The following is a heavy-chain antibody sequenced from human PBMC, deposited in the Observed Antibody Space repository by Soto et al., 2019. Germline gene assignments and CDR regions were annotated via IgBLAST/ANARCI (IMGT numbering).Heavy chain of an antibody. J-gene: IGHJ4*02. D-gene: IGHD2-15*01. CDR3: ARALRSGGRPYFDY. CDR1: GGSISSGDYY. CDR2: IYYGGST. V-gene: IGHV4-30-4*01. Sequence: QVQLQESGPGLVKPSQTLSLTCTVSGGSISSGDYYWSCIRQPPGKGLEWIGYIYYGGSTYYNPSLKSRVTISVDTSKNQFSLKLSSVTAADTAVYYCARALRSGGRPYFDYWGQGTLVTVSS.